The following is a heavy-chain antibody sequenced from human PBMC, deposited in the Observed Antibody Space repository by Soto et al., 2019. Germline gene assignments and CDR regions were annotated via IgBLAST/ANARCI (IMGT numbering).Heavy chain of an antibody. J-gene: IGHJ6*02. CDR2: INHSGST. D-gene: IGHD6-13*01. CDR1: DGSFRGYY. V-gene: IGHV4-34*01. CDR3: ARAWVGHRSWAPDYYYGMDV. Sequence: PSETLSLTCVVYDGSFRGYYWSWIRQPPGKGLEWIGEINHSGSTNYNPSLKSRVTISIDTSKNQFSLKLGSVTAADTAVYYCARAWVGHRSWAPDYYYGMDVWGQGTTVTVS.